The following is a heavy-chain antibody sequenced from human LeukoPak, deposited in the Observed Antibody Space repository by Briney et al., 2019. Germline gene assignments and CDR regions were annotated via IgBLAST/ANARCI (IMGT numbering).Heavy chain of an antibody. J-gene: IGHJ4*02. V-gene: IGHV3-23*01. Sequence: GGSLRLSCAASGFTLSSYAMSWVRQAPGKGLEWVSAISGSGGSTYYADSVKGRFTISRDNSKHTLYLQMNSLRAEDTAVYDCSKIAAAGTGPDYWGQGTLVTVSS. CDR2: ISGSGGST. CDR1: GFTLSSYA. D-gene: IGHD6-13*01. CDR3: SKIAAAGTGPDY.